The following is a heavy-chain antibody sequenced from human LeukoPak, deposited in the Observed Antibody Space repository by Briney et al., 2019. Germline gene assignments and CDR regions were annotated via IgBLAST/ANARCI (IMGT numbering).Heavy chain of an antibody. D-gene: IGHD1-1*01. CDR1: GITFSSYW. V-gene: IGHV3-7*01. CDR2: IKQDGSEK. J-gene: IGHJ3*02. Sequence: GGSLRLSCAASGITFSSYWMSWVRQAPGKGLEWVANIKQDGSEKYYVDSVKGRFTISRDNARNSLYLQMNSLRGEDTAVYYCARTQLDLDGFDIWGQGTTVTVSS. CDR3: ARTQLDLDGFDI.